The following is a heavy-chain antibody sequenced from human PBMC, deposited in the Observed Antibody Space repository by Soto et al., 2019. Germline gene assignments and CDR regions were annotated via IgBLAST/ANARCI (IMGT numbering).Heavy chain of an antibody. CDR2: IYYSGST. Sequence: PSETLSLTCTVSGGSISSSSYYWGWIRQPPGKGLEWIGSIYYSGSTYYNPSLKSRVTISVDTSKNQFSLKLSSVTAADTAVYYCASPRGLYGSGSTNWFDPWGQGTLVTVSS. J-gene: IGHJ5*02. D-gene: IGHD3-10*01. CDR3: ASPRGLYGSGSTNWFDP. V-gene: IGHV4-39*01. CDR1: GGSISSSSYY.